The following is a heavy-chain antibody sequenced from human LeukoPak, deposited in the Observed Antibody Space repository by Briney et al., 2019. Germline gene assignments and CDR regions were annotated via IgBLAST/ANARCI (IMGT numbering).Heavy chain of an antibody. CDR2: ISPNKGGT. V-gene: IGHV1-2*02. Sequence: GASVKVSCTASGYTFSDYYMHWVRQAPGQGLEWMGWISPNKGGTNYAQKFQGRVTMTRDTSISTAYMELNNLTSDDTAVYYCAREDDILSGAFGIDPWGQGTLVTVSS. D-gene: IGHD3-9*01. CDR3: AREDDILSGAFGIDP. J-gene: IGHJ5*02. CDR1: GYTFSDYY.